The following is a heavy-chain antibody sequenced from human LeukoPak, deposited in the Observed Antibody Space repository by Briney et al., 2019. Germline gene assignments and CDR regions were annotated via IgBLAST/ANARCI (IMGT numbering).Heavy chain of an antibody. CDR2: IYTSGST. D-gene: IGHD3-22*01. J-gene: IGHJ4*02. V-gene: IGHV4-61*02. CDR1: GGSISSSSYY. Sequence: SETLSLTCTVSGGSISSSSYYWSWIRQPAGKGLEWIGRIYTSGSTNYNPSLKSRVTMSVDTSKNQFSLKLSSVTAADTAVYYCARASYYYDSSGYYLGPVEYFDYWGQGTLVTVSS. CDR3: ARASYYYDSSGYYLGPVEYFDY.